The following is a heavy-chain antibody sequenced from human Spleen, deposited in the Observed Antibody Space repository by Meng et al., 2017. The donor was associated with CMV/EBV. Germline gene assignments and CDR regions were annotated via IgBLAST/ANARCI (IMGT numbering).Heavy chain of an antibody. CDR2: IYWTDDK. Sequence: QITLKESGPTLVKPTQTLTLTCTFSGFSLSTNGVAVGWIRQPPGKALEWLAVIYWTDDKRYSPSLKNKLTITKDTSRNQVVLTMTNVDPVDTATYHCAHMSGGINWFDPWGQGTLVTVSS. J-gene: IGHJ5*02. CDR3: AHMSGGINWFDP. D-gene: IGHD2-15*01. V-gene: IGHV2-5*01. CDR1: GFSLSTNGVA.